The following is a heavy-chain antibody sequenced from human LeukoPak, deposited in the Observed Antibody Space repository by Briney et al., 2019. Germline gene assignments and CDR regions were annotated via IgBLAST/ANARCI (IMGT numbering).Heavy chain of an antibody. CDR1: GFTFSSYG. CDR2: ISLSDSI. Sequence: GGSLRLSCAASGFTFSSYGMTWVRQAPGKGLEWVSLISLSDSIFYADSVKGRFTVSRDNPASTLYLQMNNLTREDTAVYYCAKRGPPPGTYGNWIDPWGQGTLVTVSS. CDR3: AKRGPPPGTYGNWIDP. J-gene: IGHJ5*02. V-gene: IGHV3-23*01. D-gene: IGHD1-1*01.